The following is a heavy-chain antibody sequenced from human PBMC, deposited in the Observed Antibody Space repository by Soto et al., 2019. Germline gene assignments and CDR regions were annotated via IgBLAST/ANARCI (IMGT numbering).Heavy chain of an antibody. CDR2: ISGSGGST. D-gene: IGHD4-4*01. V-gene: IGHV3-23*01. CDR1: GFTFSSYA. J-gene: IGHJ6*02. CDR3: AKDGGWGNYQSDYYYYYGMDV. Sequence: PGGSLRLSCAASGFTFSSYAMSWVRQAPGKGLEWVSAISGSGGSTYYADSVKGRFTISRDNSKNTLYLQMNSLRAEDTAVYYCAKDGGWGNYQSDYYYYYGMDVWGQGTTVTVSS.